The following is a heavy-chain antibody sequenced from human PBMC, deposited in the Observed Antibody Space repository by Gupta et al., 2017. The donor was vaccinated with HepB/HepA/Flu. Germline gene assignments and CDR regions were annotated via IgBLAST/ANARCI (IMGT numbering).Heavy chain of an antibody. D-gene: IGHD3-3*01. Sequence: QVQLQQWGAGLLKPSETLSLTCAVYGGSYTGYYWSWIRQSRKGLEWIGEINGGGRTNYNPSLKSRVTISVDTSKNQFSLRVTSVTAADTAVYYCARGGYPRRFLESKSYGMDIWGQGTTVTVSS. CDR2: INGGGRT. J-gene: IGHJ6*02. V-gene: IGHV4-34*01. CDR1: GGSYTGYY. CDR3: ARGGYPRRFLESKSYGMDI.